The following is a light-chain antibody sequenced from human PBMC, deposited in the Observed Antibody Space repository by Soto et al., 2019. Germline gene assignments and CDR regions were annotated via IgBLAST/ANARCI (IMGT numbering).Light chain of an antibody. J-gene: IGLJ1*01. CDR2: DVT. Sequence: QSALTQPRSVSACPGQSVTISCTGTSSDVGRYDYVSWYQQHPGKAPKLIVYDVTERPSGVPDRFSGSKSGNTASLTISGLQADHDADYSCCSFAGSYSYVFGTGTKVTVL. CDR3: CSFAGSYSYV. V-gene: IGLV2-11*01. CDR1: SSDVGRYDY.